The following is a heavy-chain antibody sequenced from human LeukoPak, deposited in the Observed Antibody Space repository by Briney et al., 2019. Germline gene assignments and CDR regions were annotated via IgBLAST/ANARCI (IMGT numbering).Heavy chain of an antibody. CDR3: ARDGPENYDSSGYYYREPPWYFDL. CDR2: IYYSGST. V-gene: IGHV4-59*01. Sequence: SETLSLTCTVSGASISSYYWSWIRQPPGKGLEGIGYIYYSGSTNYNPSLKSRVTISVDTSKNQFSLKLSSVTAADTAVYYCARDGPENYDSSGYYYREPPWYFDLWGRGTLVTVSS. D-gene: IGHD3-22*01. CDR1: GASISSYY. J-gene: IGHJ2*01.